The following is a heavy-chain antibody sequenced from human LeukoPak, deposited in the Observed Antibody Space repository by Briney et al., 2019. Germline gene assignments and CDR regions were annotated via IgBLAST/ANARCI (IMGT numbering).Heavy chain of an antibody. J-gene: IGHJ5*02. Sequence: GASVTVSSKPSVGTFSTYAIRWVRQAPGKGLEWMGRRITILSVDNDAKKYHGRLTSTADKSTSTAYKELSRLRSEDTAVYSGARYPSKPRLGNSWFDPWGQGALVTVSS. D-gene: IGHD1-26*01. CDR2: RITILSVD. V-gene: IGHV1-69*04. CDR1: VGTFSTYA. CDR3: ARYPSKPRLGNSWFDP.